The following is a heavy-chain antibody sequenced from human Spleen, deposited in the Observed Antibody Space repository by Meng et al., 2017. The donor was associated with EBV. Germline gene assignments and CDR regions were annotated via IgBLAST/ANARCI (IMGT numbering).Heavy chain of an antibody. Sequence: QVQLPPGGSGLLKPSENLSLTCAVDGGSFTTYYWTWIRQPPGKGLEWIGEINHRGSAHYNPSLKSRLTISVDTSKKQFYLKLSSVTAADTAVYYCSRSLGAAGPDYWGQGTLVTVSS. CDR2: INHRGSA. CDR3: SRSLGAAGPDY. CDR1: GGSFTTYY. J-gene: IGHJ4*02. V-gene: IGHV4-34*01. D-gene: IGHD6-13*01.